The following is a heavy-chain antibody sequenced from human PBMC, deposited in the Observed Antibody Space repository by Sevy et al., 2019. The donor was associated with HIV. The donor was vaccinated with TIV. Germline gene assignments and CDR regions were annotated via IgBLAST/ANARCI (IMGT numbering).Heavy chain of an antibody. J-gene: IGHJ6*02. Sequence: WGSLRLSCAASGFTFNIFSINWVRQAPGKGLEWVSYISSSTIYYADSVKGRFTIYSANAKNSLSLQLNSLRAEDTAVYYCAREGGYTDQGMDVWGQGTTVTVSS. CDR1: GFTFNIFS. V-gene: IGHV3-48*01. CDR2: ISSSTI. CDR3: AREGGYTDQGMDV. D-gene: IGHD5-12*01.